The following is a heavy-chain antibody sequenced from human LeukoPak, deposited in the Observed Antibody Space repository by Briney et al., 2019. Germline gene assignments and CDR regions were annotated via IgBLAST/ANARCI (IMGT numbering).Heavy chain of an antibody. Sequence: GGSLRLYCAASGFTFNSYWMSWVRQAPGKGLERVANIKQDGSEKYYVDSVKGRFTISRDNAKNSLYLQMNSLRAEDTAVYYCARVGGAGYYYYYMDVWGKGTTVTVSS. CDR3: ARVGGAGYYYYYMDV. D-gene: IGHD2-21*01. V-gene: IGHV3-7*01. J-gene: IGHJ6*03. CDR1: GFTFNSYW. CDR2: IKQDGSEK.